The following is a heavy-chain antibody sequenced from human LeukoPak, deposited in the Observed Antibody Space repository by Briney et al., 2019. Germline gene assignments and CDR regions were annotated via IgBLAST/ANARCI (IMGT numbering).Heavy chain of an antibody. V-gene: IGHV4-61*01. CDR1: GGSISSSSYY. D-gene: IGHD6-19*01. Sequence: PSETLSLTCTVSGGSISSSSYYWSWIRQPPGKGLEWIGYIYYSGSTNYNPSLKSRVTISVDTSKNQSSLKLSSVTAADTAVYYCARGSGWYLNPWGQGTLVTVSS. CDR2: IYYSGST. J-gene: IGHJ5*02. CDR3: ARGSGWYLNP.